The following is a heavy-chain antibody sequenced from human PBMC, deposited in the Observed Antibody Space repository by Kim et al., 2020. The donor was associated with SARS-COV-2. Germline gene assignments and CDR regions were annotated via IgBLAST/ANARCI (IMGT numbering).Heavy chain of an antibody. D-gene: IGHD1-26*01. J-gene: IGHJ4*02. Sequence: SETLSLTCAVSGCSISSSNLWRLVRQPPGKGLGWIGKIYHSGSTNYNQSLKSRVTISVDKSKNQLSLKLSSVTAADTAVYYCAREGSGGGAPFDYWGQGTLVTVSS. CDR2: IYHSGST. V-gene: IGHV4-4*02. CDR1: GCSISSSNL. CDR3: AREGSGGGAPFDY.